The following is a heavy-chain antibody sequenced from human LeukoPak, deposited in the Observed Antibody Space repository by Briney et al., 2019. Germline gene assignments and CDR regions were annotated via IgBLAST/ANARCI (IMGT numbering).Heavy chain of an antibody. D-gene: IGHD2-21*02. CDR1: GFTFSSYA. CDR3: AKDFVRVHIVVVTAILLFDY. CDR2: ISGSGGST. Sequence: PGRSLRLSCAASGFTFSSYAMSWVRQAPGKGLEWVSAISGSGGSTYYADSVKGRFTISRDNSKNTLYLQMNSLRAEDTAVYYCAKDFVRVHIVVVTAILLFDYWGQGTLVTVSS. V-gene: IGHV3-23*01. J-gene: IGHJ4*02.